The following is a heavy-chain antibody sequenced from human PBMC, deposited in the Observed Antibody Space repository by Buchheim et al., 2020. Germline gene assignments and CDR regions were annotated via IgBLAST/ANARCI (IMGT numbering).Heavy chain of an antibody. Sequence: QVQLQESGPGLVKPSETLSLTCTVSGGSISSYYWSWIRQPPGKGLEWIGYIYYSGSTNSNPSLNSRVTISVDTSKNQFSLKLSSVTAADTAVYYCARGAYAEGFDYWGQGTL. CDR2: IYYSGST. V-gene: IGHV4-59*01. J-gene: IGHJ4*02. CDR1: GGSISSYY. D-gene: IGHD2-2*01. CDR3: ARGAYAEGFDY.